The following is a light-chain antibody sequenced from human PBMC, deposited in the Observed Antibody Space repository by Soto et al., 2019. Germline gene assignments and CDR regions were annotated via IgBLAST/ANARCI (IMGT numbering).Light chain of an antibody. CDR2: EVS. Sequence: QSALTQPASVSGSPGQSIAISCTGTRLDVGGYSYVSWYQHHPGKAPKLMIYEVSNRPSGISNRFSGSKSGNAASLTISGLQAEDEADYYCSSYTSTSTPVVFGGGTKLTVL. CDR3: SSYTSTSTPVV. CDR1: RLDVGGYSY. J-gene: IGLJ2*01. V-gene: IGLV2-14*01.